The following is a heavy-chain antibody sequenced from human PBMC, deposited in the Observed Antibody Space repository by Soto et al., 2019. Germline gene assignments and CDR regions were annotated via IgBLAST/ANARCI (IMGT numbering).Heavy chain of an antibody. CDR3: AKVSSSWYAGFFDL. CDR1: GFTFSSHA. V-gene: IGHV3-23*01. Sequence: EVQLLESGGGLVQPGGSLRLSCTAYGFTFSSHAMTWVRQAPGKGLEWVSGLSDSGISIYYADSVKDRLTIARDNSKNKLYLQIHTLREEDTAVYYCAKVSSSWYAGFFDLWGQGTLVTVSS. D-gene: IGHD6-13*01. CDR2: LSDSGISI. J-gene: IGHJ4*02.